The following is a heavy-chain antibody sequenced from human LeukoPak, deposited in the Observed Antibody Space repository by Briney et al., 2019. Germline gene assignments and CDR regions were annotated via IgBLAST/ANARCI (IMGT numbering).Heavy chain of an antibody. CDR3: ARSALYGDYTFDY. Sequence: GEALKISCKGSGSSFTSYWIGWVRQMPGKGLEWMGIIHPGDSDTRYSPSFQGQVTISADKSISTAYLQWSSLKASDTAMYYCARSALYGDYTFDYWGQGTLVTVSS. D-gene: IGHD4-17*01. CDR2: IHPGDSDT. J-gene: IGHJ4*02. CDR1: GSSFTSYW. V-gene: IGHV5-51*01.